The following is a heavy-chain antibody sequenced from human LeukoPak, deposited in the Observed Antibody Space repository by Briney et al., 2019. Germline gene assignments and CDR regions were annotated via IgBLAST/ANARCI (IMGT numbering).Heavy chain of an antibody. V-gene: IGHV4-59*01. CDR2: IYYSGST. CDR1: GRSISSYY. Sequence: SETLSLPCTVSGRSISSYYWSWIRQPPGKGLEWIGYIYYSGSTNYNPSLKSRVTISVDTSKNQFSLKLSSVTAADTAVYYCAREAPSSGWSWYFDLWGRGTLVTVSS. J-gene: IGHJ2*01. D-gene: IGHD6-19*01. CDR3: AREAPSSGWSWYFDL.